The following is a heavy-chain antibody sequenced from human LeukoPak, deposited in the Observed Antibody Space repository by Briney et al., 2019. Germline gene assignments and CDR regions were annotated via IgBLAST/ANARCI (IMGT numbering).Heavy chain of an antibody. CDR2: IKQDGTEK. J-gene: IGHJ4*02. CDR1: GFTFSTYW. D-gene: IGHD6-13*01. V-gene: IGHV3-7*01. Sequence: SGGSLRLSCAASGFTFSTYWMTWVRQAPGQGLEWVANIKQDGTEKYYVDSVKGRFTISGDNAKNSLYLQMNSLRADDTAVYHCARHSGTYFDFWGQGTLVTVSS. CDR3: ARHSGTYFDF.